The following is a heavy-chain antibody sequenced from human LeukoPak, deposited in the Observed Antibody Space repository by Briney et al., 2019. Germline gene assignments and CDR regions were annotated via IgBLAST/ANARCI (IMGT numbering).Heavy chain of an antibody. CDR2: INPNSCGT. CDR1: GYTFTVYY. V-gene: IGHV1-2*02. Sequence: ASVKVSCKASGYTFTVYYMHWVRQSPGQGLEWMGWINPNSCGTNYAQKFQGRVTMTRDTSISTAYMELSRLRSDDTAVYYCARASEYSSTLTDYWGQGTLVTVSS. D-gene: IGHD6-13*01. CDR3: ARASEYSSTLTDY. J-gene: IGHJ4*02.